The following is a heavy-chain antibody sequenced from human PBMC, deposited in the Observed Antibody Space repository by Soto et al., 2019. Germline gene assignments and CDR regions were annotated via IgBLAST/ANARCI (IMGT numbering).Heavy chain of an antibody. V-gene: IGHV1-18*01. D-gene: IGHD3-10*01. CDR3: ARDRGITMVRGAPGY. CDR1: GYTFTSYG. Sequence: ASVKVSCKASGYTFTSYGISWVRQAPGQGLEWMGWISAYNGNTNYAQKLQGRVTMTTDTSTSTAYMELRSLRSDDTAVYYCARDRGITMVRGAPGYWGQGTLVTAPQ. J-gene: IGHJ4*02. CDR2: ISAYNGNT.